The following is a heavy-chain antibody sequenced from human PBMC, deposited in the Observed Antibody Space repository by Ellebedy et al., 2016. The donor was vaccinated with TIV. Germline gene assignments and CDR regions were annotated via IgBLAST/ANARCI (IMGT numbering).Heavy chain of an antibody. V-gene: IGHV3-33*01. CDR2: IWFDGSNE. Sequence: PGGSLRLSCAASGFTFSVYGMHWVRQAPGKRLEWVAFIWFDGSNEYYPDSVKGRFTISRDNSKSTLYLQMNSLRAEDTAVYYCARDADYGDHTYGGLDYWGQGTLVTVSS. D-gene: IGHD4-17*01. CDR1: GFTFSVYG. CDR3: ARDADYGDHTYGGLDY. J-gene: IGHJ4*02.